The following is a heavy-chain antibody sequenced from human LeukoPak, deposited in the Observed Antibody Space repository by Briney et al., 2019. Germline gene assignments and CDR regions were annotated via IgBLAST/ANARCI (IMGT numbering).Heavy chain of an antibody. CDR2: ISYDGSNK. CDR1: GFTFSSYG. CDR3: AKDGDIVVVPAAHDYYFDY. J-gene: IGHJ4*02. D-gene: IGHD2-2*01. V-gene: IGHV3-30*18. Sequence: GGSLRLSCAASGFTFSSYGMHWVRQAPGKGLEWVAVISYDGSNKHYADSVKGRFTISRDNSKNTLYLQMNSLRAEDTAVYYCAKDGDIVVVPAAHDYYFDYWGQGTLVTVSS.